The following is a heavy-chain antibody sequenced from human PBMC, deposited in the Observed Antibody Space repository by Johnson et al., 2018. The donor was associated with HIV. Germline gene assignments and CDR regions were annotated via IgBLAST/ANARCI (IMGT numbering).Heavy chain of an antibody. Sequence: MLLVESGGGLVQPGGSLRLSCAASGFTFSSYAMSWVRQAPGKGLEWVSAISGSGGSTYYADSVKGRFTISRDNSKNTLYLQMNSLRAEDTAVYYCARDEGGGGDAFDIWGQGTMVTVSS. CDR3: ARDEGGGGDAFDI. CDR2: ISGSGGST. V-gene: IGHV3-23*04. CDR1: GFTFSSYA. D-gene: IGHD2-15*01. J-gene: IGHJ3*02.